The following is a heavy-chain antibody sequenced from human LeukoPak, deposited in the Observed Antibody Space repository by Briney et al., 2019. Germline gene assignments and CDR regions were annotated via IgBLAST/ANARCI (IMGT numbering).Heavy chain of an antibody. V-gene: IGHV3-23*01. D-gene: IGHD3-10*01. CDR1: GFTFSSFG. CDR3: ARVVPPTDYGSGSYFWDPYYFDY. J-gene: IGHJ4*02. Sequence: GGSLRLSCATSGFTFSSFGINWVRQAPGKGLEWVSAISGSGGSTYYADSVKGRFTISRDNSKNTLYLQMNSLRAEDTAVYYCARVVPPTDYGSGSYFWDPYYFDYWGQGTLVTVSS. CDR2: ISGSGGST.